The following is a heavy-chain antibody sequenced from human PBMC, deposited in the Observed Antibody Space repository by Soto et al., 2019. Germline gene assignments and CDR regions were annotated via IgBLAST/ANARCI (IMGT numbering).Heavy chain of an antibody. D-gene: IGHD6-19*01. CDR1: GFSFVNYA. V-gene: IGHV3-23*01. J-gene: IGHJ4*02. Sequence: GGSLRLSXAASGFSFVNYAMNWVRQPPGKGLEWVSGLSGSGTSTYYADSVKGRFTISRDNSRDTLFLQMNSLTADDTAVYYCAKATTNGGWFNPFDSWGQGALVTVSS. CDR3: AKATTNGGWFNPFDS. CDR2: LSGSGTST.